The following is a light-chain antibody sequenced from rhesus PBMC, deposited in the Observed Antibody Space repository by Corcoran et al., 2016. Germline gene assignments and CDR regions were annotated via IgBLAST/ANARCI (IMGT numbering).Light chain of an antibody. Sequence: QAALTQPRSGSGSPGQSVTISCTGTSSDIGDYNYVSWYQQHPGTAPKLMIYEVTKRPSGVSDRFSGSKSGNTASLTISGLQAEDEAAYYCSSDAGSNTYIFGAGTRLTVL. CDR3: SSDAGSNTYI. CDR2: EVT. V-gene: IGLV2-32*02. J-gene: IGLJ1*01. CDR1: SSDIGDYNY.